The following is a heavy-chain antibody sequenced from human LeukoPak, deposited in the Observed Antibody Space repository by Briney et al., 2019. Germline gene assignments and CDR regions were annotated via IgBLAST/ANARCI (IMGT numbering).Heavy chain of an antibody. CDR2: IYTGGST. CDR1: GGSISSYY. D-gene: IGHD3-22*01. CDR3: ARGSTYYYDSSGYLNWFDP. Sequence: PSETLSLTCTVSGGSISSYYWSWIRQPAGKGLEWIGRIYTGGSTNYNPSLKSRVTMSVDTSKNQFSLKLSSVTAADTAVYYCARGSTYYYDSSGYLNWFDPWGQGTLVTVSS. V-gene: IGHV4-4*07. J-gene: IGHJ5*02.